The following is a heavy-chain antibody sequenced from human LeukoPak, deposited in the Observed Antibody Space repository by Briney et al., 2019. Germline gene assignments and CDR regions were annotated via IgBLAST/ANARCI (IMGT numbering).Heavy chain of an antibody. CDR1: GFTFSSYA. Sequence: PGGSLRLSCAASGFTFSSYAMSWVRQAPGRGLEWVSAISGGGGYTYYADSVKGRFTISRDNSKNTLFLQMNSLRAEDTAIYYCAKADYGSYPHYFDFWGQGTLVTVSS. D-gene: IGHD4-17*01. CDR3: AKADYGSYPHYFDF. CDR2: ISGGGGYT. J-gene: IGHJ4*02. V-gene: IGHV3-23*01.